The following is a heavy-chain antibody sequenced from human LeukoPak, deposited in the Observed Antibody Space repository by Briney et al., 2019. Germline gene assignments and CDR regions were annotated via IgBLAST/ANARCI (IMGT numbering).Heavy chain of an antibody. V-gene: IGHV3-53*01. CDR2: IYSGGST. CDR1: GFTVSSNY. D-gene: IGHD1-26*01. J-gene: IGHJ4*02. CDR3: ARGANRELEGYSFDY. Sequence: PGGCLRLSCAASGFTVSSNYMSWVRQAPGKWLEWVSVIYSGGSTYYADSVKGRFTISRDNSKNTLYLLMNSLRAEDTAVYYCARGANRELEGYSFDYWGQGTLVTVSS.